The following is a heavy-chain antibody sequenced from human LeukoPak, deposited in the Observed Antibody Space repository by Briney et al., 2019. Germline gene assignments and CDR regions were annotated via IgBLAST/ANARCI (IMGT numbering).Heavy chain of an antibody. D-gene: IGHD3-3*01. CDR1: GGSFSGYY. Sequence: SETLSLTCAVYGGSFSGYYWSWIRQPPGKGLEWIGEINHSGSTNYNPSLKSRVTISVDTSKNQFSLKLSSVTAADTAVYYCARGHSRHYDSWSGQQESWFDPWGQGTLVTVYS. CDR2: INHSGST. J-gene: IGHJ5*02. CDR3: ARGHSRHYDSWSGQQESWFDP. V-gene: IGHV4-34*01.